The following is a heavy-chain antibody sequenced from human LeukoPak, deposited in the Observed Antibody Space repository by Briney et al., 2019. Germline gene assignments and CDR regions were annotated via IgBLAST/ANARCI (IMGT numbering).Heavy chain of an antibody. V-gene: IGHV4-34*01. CDR2: INHSGST. Sequence: PSETLSLTCAVSGGSFSGYYWSWIRQPPGKGLEWIGEINHSGSTNYNPSLKSRVTISVDTSKNQFSLKLSSVTAADTAVYYCARSVVVAATPTHYWRQGTLVTVCS. J-gene: IGHJ4*02. D-gene: IGHD2-15*01. CDR1: GGSFSGYY. CDR3: ARSVVVAATPTHY.